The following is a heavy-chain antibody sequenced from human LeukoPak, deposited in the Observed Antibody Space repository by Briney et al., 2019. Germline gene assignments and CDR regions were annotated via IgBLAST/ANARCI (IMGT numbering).Heavy chain of an antibody. CDR2: ISSSSSYI. J-gene: IGHJ4*02. V-gene: IGHV3-21*01. CDR1: GFTFSSYS. Sequence: GGSLRLSCAASGFTFSSYSMNWVRQAPGKGLEWVSSISSSSSYIYYADSVKGRFTISRDNAKNSLYLQMNSLRAEDTAVYCCARFWDDGSGSDYWGQGTLVTVSS. CDR3: ARFWDDGSGSDY. D-gene: IGHD3-22*01.